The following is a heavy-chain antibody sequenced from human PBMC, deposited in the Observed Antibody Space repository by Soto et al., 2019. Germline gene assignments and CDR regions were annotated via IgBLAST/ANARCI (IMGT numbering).Heavy chain of an antibody. CDR2: IYHSGST. J-gene: IGHJ6*02. Sequence: QVHLQESGPGLLRPSETLSLNCAVSGVSISSDNWWSWVRQSPGTGLEWIGDIYHSGSTNYNPSLKSRVSMSVDKSKSQLSLNMRSVTAADTAIYYCVRFGMSGYYNYYGRDVWGQGTTVTVSS. CDR1: GVSISSDNW. V-gene: IGHV4-4*02. CDR3: VRFGMSGYYNYYGRDV. D-gene: IGHD3-3*01.